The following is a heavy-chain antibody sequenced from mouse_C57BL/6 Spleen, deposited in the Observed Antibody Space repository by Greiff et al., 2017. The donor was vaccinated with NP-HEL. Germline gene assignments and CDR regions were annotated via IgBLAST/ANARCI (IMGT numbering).Heavy chain of an antibody. CDR1: GYTFTDYY. V-gene: IGHV1-26*01. CDR3: ALSLNCAMDG. D-gene: IGHD6-2*01. Sequence: EVQLQQSGPELVKPGASVKISCKASGYTFTDYYMNWVKQRHGKSLEWIGDINPNNGGTSYNQKFTGKATLPVDKSSSTAYMELRSLTSEDAAVYYCALSLNCAMDGWGKGTSVTVSS. J-gene: IGHJ4*01. CDR2: INPNNGGT.